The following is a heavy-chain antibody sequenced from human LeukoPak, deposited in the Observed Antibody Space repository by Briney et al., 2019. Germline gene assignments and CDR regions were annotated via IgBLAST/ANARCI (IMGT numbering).Heavy chain of an antibody. D-gene: IGHD3-3*01. Sequence: ASVKVSCKASGYTFTSYGISWVRQAPGQGLEWMGWISAYNGNTNYAQKLQGRVTMTIDTSTSTAYMELRSLRSDDTAVYYCARRDYDFWSGYNNWFDPWGQGTLVTVSS. CDR1: GYTFTSYG. J-gene: IGHJ5*02. CDR3: ARRDYDFWSGYNNWFDP. CDR2: ISAYNGNT. V-gene: IGHV1-18*01.